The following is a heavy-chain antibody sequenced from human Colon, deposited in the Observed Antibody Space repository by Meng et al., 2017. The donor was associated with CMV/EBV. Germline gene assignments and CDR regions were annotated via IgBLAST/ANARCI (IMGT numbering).Heavy chain of an antibody. CDR1: GGSISSPSYY. V-gene: IGHV4-39*02. J-gene: IGHJ4*02. Sequence: QVHLQEPGPRLVKPSEPLSLTCTVSGGSISSPSYYWAWVRQPPGKGLEWIGSIYYTGGTFYSPSLKSRVTISIDTSKNHFSLKLNSVTAADTAMYYCTRETGGSSLAYWGQGILVTVSS. CDR3: TRETGGSSLAY. D-gene: IGHD6-13*01. CDR2: IYYTGGT.